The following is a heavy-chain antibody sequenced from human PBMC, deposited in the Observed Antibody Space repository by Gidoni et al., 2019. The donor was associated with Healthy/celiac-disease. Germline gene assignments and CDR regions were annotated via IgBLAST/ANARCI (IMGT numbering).Heavy chain of an antibody. CDR3: TTDHSTIYCSGGSCHWIGY. V-gene: IGHV3-15*01. CDR1: GFTFSNAW. Sequence: EVQLVESGGGLVKPGGSLRLSCAASGFTFSNAWLSWVRQAPGKGLEWVGRIKSKTDGGTTDYAAPVKGRFTISRDDSKNTLYLQMNSLKTEDTAVYYCTTDHSTIYCSGGSCHWIGYWGQGTLVTVSS. J-gene: IGHJ4*02. CDR2: IKSKTDGGTT. D-gene: IGHD2-15*01.